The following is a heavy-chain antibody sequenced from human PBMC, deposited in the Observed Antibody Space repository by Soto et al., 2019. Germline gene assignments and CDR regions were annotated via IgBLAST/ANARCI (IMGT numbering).Heavy chain of an antibody. CDR3: ARDPGPNYDFRSGYWGPYYYYGMDV. CDR1: GGSISSYY. D-gene: IGHD3-3*01. J-gene: IGHJ6*02. CDR2: IYTSGST. V-gene: IGHV4-4*07. Sequence: ASETLSLTCTVSGGSISSYYWSWIRQPAGKGLEWIGRIYTSGSTNYNPSLKSRVTMSVDTSKNQFSLKLSSVTAADTAVYYCARDPGPNYDFRSGYWGPYYYYGMDVWGQGTTVTVSS.